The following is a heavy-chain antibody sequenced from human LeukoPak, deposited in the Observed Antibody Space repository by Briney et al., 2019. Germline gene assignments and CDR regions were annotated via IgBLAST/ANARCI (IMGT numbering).Heavy chain of an antibody. D-gene: IGHD6-13*01. V-gene: IGHV2-5*02. CDR2: IYWDDDT. CDR1: GGSLRTSGGG. Sequence: GPTLLNRTRTLTRTTTFSGGSLRTSGGGGRWIRQPPDKALYWLALIYWDDDTPYSPSLNSRLTITKDTSNNQVVITMTNMDPVDTATYYCAPRQAAAGTFDYWGQGTLVTVSS. J-gene: IGHJ4*02. CDR3: APRQAAAGTFDY.